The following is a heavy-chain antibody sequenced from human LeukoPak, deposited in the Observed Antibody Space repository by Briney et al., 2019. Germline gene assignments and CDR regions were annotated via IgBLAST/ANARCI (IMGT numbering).Heavy chain of an antibody. CDR3: ARRRTWDFDY. Sequence: SSETLSLTCTVSGGSISSYYWSWIRPPPGKGLEWIGYIYYSGSTSYNPSLKSRVTISVDTSKNQFSLKLSSVTAADTAVYYCARRRTWDFDYWGQGTLVTVSS. CDR1: GGSISSYY. J-gene: IGHJ4*02. CDR2: IYYSGST. D-gene: IGHD1-26*01. V-gene: IGHV4-59*08.